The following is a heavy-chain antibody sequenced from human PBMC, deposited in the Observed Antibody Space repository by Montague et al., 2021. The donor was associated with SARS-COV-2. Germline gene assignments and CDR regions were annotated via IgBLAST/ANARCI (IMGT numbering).Heavy chain of an antibody. Sequence: SETLSLTCTVSGGSVSSYYWSWIRQPPGRGLEWIGYTYYSWSTNYNPSLKSRVTISVDTSKNQFSLKLNSVTAADTAVYYCARGLPTVRGAIRGFDPWGQGTRVTVSS. CDR3: ARGLPTVRGAIRGFDP. D-gene: IGHD3-10*01. CDR1: GGSVSSYY. J-gene: IGHJ5*01. CDR2: TYYSWST. V-gene: IGHV4-59*02.